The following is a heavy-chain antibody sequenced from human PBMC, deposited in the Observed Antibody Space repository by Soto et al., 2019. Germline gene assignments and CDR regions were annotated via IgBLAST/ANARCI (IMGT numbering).Heavy chain of an antibody. CDR1: GGTFSSYA. CDR3: ARGSTTVTTYYFDY. CDR2: IIPIFGTA. D-gene: IGHD4-17*01. Sequence: ASVKVSCKASGGTFSSYAISWVRQAPGQGLEWMEGIIPIFGTANYAQKFQGRVTITADESTSTAYMELSSLRSEDTTVYYCARGSTTVTTYYFDYWGQGTLVTVSS. V-gene: IGHV1-69*13. J-gene: IGHJ4*02.